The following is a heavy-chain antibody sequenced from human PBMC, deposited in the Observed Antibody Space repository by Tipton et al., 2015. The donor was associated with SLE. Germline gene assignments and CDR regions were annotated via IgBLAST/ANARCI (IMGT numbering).Heavy chain of an antibody. J-gene: IGHJ4*02. CDR1: GFTFSSYE. V-gene: IGHV3-48*03. Sequence: SLRLSCAASGFTFSSYEMNWVRQAPGKGLEWVSYISSSGSTIYYADSVKGRFTISRDNAKNSLYLQMNSLRAEDTAVYYCAREKISRGDYGYFDYWGQGNLVTVSS. CDR2: ISSSGSTI. CDR3: AREKISRGDYGYFDY. D-gene: IGHD4-17*01.